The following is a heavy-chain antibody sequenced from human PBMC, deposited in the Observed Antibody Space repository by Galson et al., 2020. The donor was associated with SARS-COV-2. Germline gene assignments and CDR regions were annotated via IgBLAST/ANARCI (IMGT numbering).Heavy chain of an antibody. D-gene: IGHD1-26*01. V-gene: IGHV3-30*04. J-gene: IGHJ3*01. CDR2: ISYDGSNK. Sequence: GGSLRLSCAASGFTFSSYAMHWVRQAPGKGLEWVAVISYDGSNKYYADSVKGRFTISRDNSKNTLYLQMNSLRAEDTAVYYCASELLDAFEVWGQGTMVTVSA. CDR3: ASELLDAFEV. CDR1: GFTFSSYA.